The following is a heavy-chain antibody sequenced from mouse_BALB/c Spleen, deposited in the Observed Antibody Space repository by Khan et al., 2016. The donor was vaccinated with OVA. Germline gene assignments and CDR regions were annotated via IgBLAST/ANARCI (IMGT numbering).Heavy chain of an antibody. CDR1: GYSITSDYA. J-gene: IGHJ3*01. CDR2: VTYSGST. CDR3: ARGRAY. Sequence: EVQLQESGPGLVKPSQSLSHTCTVSGYSITSDYAWNWIRQFPGNKLEWMGYVTYSGSTSYTPSLTSRISITRDTSKNLFCLQLNSVTTEDTATYYCARGRAYWGQGTLVTVSA. D-gene: IGHD3-3*01. V-gene: IGHV3-2*02.